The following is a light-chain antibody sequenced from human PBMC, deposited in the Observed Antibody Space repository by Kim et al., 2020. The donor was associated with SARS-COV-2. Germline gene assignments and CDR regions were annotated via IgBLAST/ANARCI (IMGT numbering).Light chain of an antibody. CDR3: QAWDSSTAYWV. Sequence: SYELTQPPSVSVSPGQTASITCSGDKLGDKYACWYQQKPGQSPVLVIYQDSKRPSGIPERFSGSNSGNTATLTISGTQAMDEADYYCQAWDSSTAYWVFGRGTQLNVL. J-gene: IGLJ3*02. CDR1: KLGDKY. CDR2: QDS. V-gene: IGLV3-1*01.